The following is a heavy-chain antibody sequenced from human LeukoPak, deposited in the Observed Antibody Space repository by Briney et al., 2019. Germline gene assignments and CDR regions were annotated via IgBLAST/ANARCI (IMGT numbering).Heavy chain of an antibody. J-gene: IGHJ5*02. D-gene: IGHD4-17*01. Sequence: SETLSLTCTVSGGSISSDGYYWSWIRQSAGKGLEWIGRIYTSGSTYYNPSLQSRVTMSLDTSKNQFSLKLSSVIAADTAVYYCARGHLGLRSHDWFDPWGQGILVTVSS. CDR1: GGSISSDGYY. V-gene: IGHV4-61*02. CDR2: IYTSGST. CDR3: ARGHLGLRSHDWFDP.